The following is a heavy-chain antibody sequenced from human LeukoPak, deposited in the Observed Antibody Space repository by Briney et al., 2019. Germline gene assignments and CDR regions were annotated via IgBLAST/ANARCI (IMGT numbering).Heavy chain of an antibody. J-gene: IGHJ4*02. D-gene: IGHD1-26*01. V-gene: IGHV3-30*02. Sequence: GGSLRLSCAASGFTFSNNGMHWVRQTPGKGLEWVAFTRYDESKTFYGDSVRCRFTISRDNSKNTLYLQMNSLTTDDSAVYYCAKARYSGSPALDFWGQGTLVTVSS. CDR2: TRYDESKT. CDR3: AKARYSGSPALDF. CDR1: GFTFSNNG.